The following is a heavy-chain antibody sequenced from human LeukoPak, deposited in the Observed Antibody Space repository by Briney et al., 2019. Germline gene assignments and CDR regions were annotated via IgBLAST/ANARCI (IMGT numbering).Heavy chain of an antibody. Sequence: KPSETLSLTCAVYGGSFSGYYWSWIRQPPGKGLEWIGEINHSGSTDYNPSLKSRVTISVDTSKNQFSLKLSSVTAADTAVYYCASEVPAATKGAFDIWGQGTMVTVSS. V-gene: IGHV4-34*01. J-gene: IGHJ3*02. CDR1: GGSFSGYY. CDR3: ASEVPAATKGAFDI. CDR2: INHSGST. D-gene: IGHD2-2*01.